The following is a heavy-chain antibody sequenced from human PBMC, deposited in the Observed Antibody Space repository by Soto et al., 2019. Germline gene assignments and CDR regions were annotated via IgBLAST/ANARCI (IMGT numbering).Heavy chain of an antibody. CDR1: VGSISSGGYY. Sequence: KPSKTLSLTCTVSVGSISSGGYYWSWIRQHPGKGLEWIGYIYYSGSTYYNPSLKSRVTISVDTSKNQFSLKLSSVTAADTAVYYCAREVRGPGAFDIWGQGTMVTVSS. CDR2: IYYSGST. J-gene: IGHJ3*02. D-gene: IGHD2-2*01. CDR3: AREVRGPGAFDI. V-gene: IGHV4-31*03.